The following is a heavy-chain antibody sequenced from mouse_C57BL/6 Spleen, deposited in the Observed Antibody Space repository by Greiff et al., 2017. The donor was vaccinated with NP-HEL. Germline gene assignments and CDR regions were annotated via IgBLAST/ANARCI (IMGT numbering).Heavy chain of an antibody. V-gene: IGHV1-80*01. CDR3: ASYYGSSYWYFDV. CDR1: GYAFRSYW. D-gene: IGHD1-1*01. CDR2: IYPGDGDT. Sequence: VQLQESGAELVKPGASVKISCKASGYAFRSYWMNWVKQRPGKGLEWIGQIYPGDGDTNYNGKFKGKATLTADKSSSTAYMQLSSLTSEDSAVYFCASYYGSSYWYFDVWGTGTTVTVSS. J-gene: IGHJ1*03.